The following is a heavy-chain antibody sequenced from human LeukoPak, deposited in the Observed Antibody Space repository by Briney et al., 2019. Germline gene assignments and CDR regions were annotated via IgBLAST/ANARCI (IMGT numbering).Heavy chain of an antibody. V-gene: IGHV3-74*01. CDR2: INTDGGST. J-gene: IGHJ4*02. D-gene: IGHD4/OR15-4a*01. CDR3: ARYAKDDY. Sequence: GGSLRLSCAASGFTFSTFWMHWVRPAPGKGLVWVSRINTDGGSTSYAASVKGRFTISRDNSKNTLYLQMNSLRAEDTAVYYCARYAKDDYWGQGTLVTVSS. CDR1: GFTFSTFW.